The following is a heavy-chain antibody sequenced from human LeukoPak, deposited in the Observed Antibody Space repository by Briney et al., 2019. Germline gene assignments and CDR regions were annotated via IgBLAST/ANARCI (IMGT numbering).Heavy chain of an antibody. CDR3: ARDRGGIPVAGPYYYYGMDV. Sequence: GGSLRLSCAASGFTFSSYAMSWVRQAPGKGLEWVSSISSSSSYIYYADSVKGRFTISRDNAKNSLYLQMNSLRAEDTAVYYCARDRGGIPVAGPYYYYGMDVWGQGTTVTVSS. CDR1: GFTFSSYA. V-gene: IGHV3-21*01. CDR2: ISSSSSYI. D-gene: IGHD6-19*01. J-gene: IGHJ6*02.